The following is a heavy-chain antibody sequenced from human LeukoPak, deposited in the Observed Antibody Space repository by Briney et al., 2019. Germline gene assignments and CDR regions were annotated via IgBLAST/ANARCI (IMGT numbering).Heavy chain of an antibody. CDR2: FNHSGST. D-gene: IGHD3-22*01. CDR1: GGSISSGGYS. V-gene: IGHV4-30-2*01. CDR3: ARGRENLGGYYVLLDY. J-gene: IGHJ4*02. Sequence: SQTLSLTCAVSGGSISSGGYSWSWIRQPPGKGLEWIGEFNHSGSTNYNPSLKSRVTISVDTSKNQFSLKVTSVTAADTAVYYCARGRENLGGYYVLLDYWGQGTLVTVSS.